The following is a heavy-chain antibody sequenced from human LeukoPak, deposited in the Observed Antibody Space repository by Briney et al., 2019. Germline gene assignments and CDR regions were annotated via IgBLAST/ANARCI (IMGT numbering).Heavy chain of an antibody. Sequence: ASVKVSCKVSGYTLTELSMHWVRQAPGQGLEWMGWINPNSGGTNYAQKFQGRVTMTRDTSISTAYMELSRLRSDDTAVYYCARAAGYYYYGMDVWGQGTTVTVSS. D-gene: IGHD6-13*01. CDR3: ARAAGYYYYGMDV. CDR1: GYTLTELS. J-gene: IGHJ6*02. CDR2: INPNSGGT. V-gene: IGHV1-2*02.